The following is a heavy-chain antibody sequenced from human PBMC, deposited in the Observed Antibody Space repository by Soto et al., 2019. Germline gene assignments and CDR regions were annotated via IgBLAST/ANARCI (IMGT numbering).Heavy chain of an antibody. D-gene: IGHD3-10*01. Sequence: QVQLQESGPGLVKPSGTLSLTCAVSGGSISSSNWWSWVRQPPRQGLEWIWQIYHSGSTNYNPSLKSRVTISVDKSKNQFSLKLSSVTAADTAVYYCARVYMVRGTIIRYFDYWGQGTLVTVSS. CDR1: GGSISSSNW. V-gene: IGHV4-4*02. CDR3: ARVYMVRGTIIRYFDY. CDR2: IYHSGST. J-gene: IGHJ4*02.